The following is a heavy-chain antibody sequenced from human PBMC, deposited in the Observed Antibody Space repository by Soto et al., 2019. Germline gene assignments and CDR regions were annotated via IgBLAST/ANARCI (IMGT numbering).Heavy chain of an antibody. CDR2: INPSGGST. V-gene: IGHV1-46*01. Sequence: GASVKVSCKASGYTFTSYYMHWVRQAPGQGLEWMGIINPSGGSTSYAQKFQGRVTMTRDTSTSTVYMELSSLRSEDTAVYYCARDQELLVLGSSDDYYYYGMDVWGQGTTVTVSS. CDR3: ARDQELLVLGSSDDYYYYGMDV. J-gene: IGHJ6*02. D-gene: IGHD6-6*01. CDR1: GYTFTSYY.